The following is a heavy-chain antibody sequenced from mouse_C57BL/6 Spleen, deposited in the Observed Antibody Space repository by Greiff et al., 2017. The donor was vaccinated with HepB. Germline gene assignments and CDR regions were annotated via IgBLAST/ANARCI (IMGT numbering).Heavy chain of an antibody. J-gene: IGHJ2*01. Sequence: VQRVESDAELVKPGASVKISCKVSGYTFTDHTIHWMKQRPEQGLEWIGYIYPRDGSTKYNEKFKGKATLTADKSSSTAYMQLNSLTSEDSAVYFCARRTTVVGYYFDYWGQGTTLTVSS. CDR3: ARRTTVVGYYFDY. D-gene: IGHD1-1*01. CDR2: IYPRDGST. CDR1: GYTFTDHT. V-gene: IGHV1-78*01.